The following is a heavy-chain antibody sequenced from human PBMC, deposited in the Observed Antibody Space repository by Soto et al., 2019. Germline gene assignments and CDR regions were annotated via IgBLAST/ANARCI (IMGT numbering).Heavy chain of an antibody. J-gene: IGHJ6*02. CDR3: AKVGVGATNYYYYGMDV. CDR1: GYTFTSYG. D-gene: IGHD1-26*01. CDR2: ISAYNGNT. V-gene: IGHV1-18*01. Sequence: ASVKVSCKASGYTFTSYGISWVRQAPGQGLEWMGWISAYNGNTNYAQKLQGRVTMTTDTSTSTAYMELRSLRSDDTAVYYCAKVGVGATNYYYYGMDVWGQGTTVTVSS.